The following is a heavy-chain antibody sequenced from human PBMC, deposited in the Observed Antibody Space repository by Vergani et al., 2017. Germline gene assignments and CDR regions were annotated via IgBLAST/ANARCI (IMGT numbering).Heavy chain of an antibody. J-gene: IGHJ4*02. CDR3: TTVEYNLNAAFDY. CDR1: GFTFNKAW. V-gene: IGHV3-15*01. CDR2: IKSNSDGGTT. D-gene: IGHD1-1*01. Sequence: EVQLVESGGGLVKPGGSLRLSCAASGFTFNKAWMNWVRQPPGKGLEWVGRIKSNSDGGTTHYAAPVNGRFTISRDGSKTTMYLQMNSLKTEDTAVYYSTTVEYNLNAAFDYWGQGTLVTVSS.